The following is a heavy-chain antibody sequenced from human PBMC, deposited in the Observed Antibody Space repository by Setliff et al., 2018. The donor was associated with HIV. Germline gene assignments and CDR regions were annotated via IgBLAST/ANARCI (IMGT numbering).Heavy chain of an antibody. D-gene: IGHD4-17*01. CDR2: INHSGST. CDR3: ARRGYYGAFDI. CDR1: GGAFSGYY. Sequence: SETLSLTCAVYGGAFSGYYWSWIRQPPGKGLEWIGDINHSGSTNYNPSLKSRVTISVDTSKNQFSLKLSSVTAADTAVYYCARRGYYGAFDIWGQGTMVTVSS. V-gene: IGHV4-34*01. J-gene: IGHJ3*02.